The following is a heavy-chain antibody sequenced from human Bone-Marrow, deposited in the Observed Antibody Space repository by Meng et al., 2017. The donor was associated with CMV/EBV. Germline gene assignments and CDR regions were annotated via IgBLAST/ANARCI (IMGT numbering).Heavy chain of an antibody. D-gene: IGHD3-3*02. J-gene: IGHJ5*01. CDR2: IYSSGST. V-gene: IGHV4-30-4*08. CDR3: ARALTFLEWYDS. Sequence: SETLSLTCTVSGGSISSSSYYWNWIRQPPGKGLEWIGYIYSSGSTYSNPSLKSRLTMSVDTSKNQFSLKLRSVTAADTAVYYCARALTFLEWYDSWGQGVLVNVAS. CDR1: GGSISSSSYY.